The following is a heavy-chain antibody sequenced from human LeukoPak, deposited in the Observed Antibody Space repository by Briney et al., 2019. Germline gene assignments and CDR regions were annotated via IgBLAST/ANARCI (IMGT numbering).Heavy chain of an antibody. V-gene: IGHV1-46*01. CDR1: GYTFTSYY. D-gene: IGHD2-15*01. CDR2: INPSGGST. Sequence: ASVKVSCKASGYTFTSYYIHWVRQAAGQGLEWMGIINPSGGSTSYAQKFQGRVTMTRDTSTSTIYMELSSLRSEDTAVYYCARDPGYCSGGSCPPDYWGQGTLVTVSS. J-gene: IGHJ4*02. CDR3: ARDPGYCSGGSCPPDY.